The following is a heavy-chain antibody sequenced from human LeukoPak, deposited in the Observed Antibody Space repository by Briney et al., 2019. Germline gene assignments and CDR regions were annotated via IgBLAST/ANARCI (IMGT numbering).Heavy chain of an antibody. V-gene: IGHV4-34*01. J-gene: IGHJ6*03. D-gene: IGHD3-3*01. Sequence: SETLSLTCTVSGGSISSYYWSWIRQPPGKGLEWIGEINHSGSTNYNPSLKSRVTISVDTSKNQFSLKLSPVTAADTAVYYCARQIYDFWSGSYLGGNYYMDVWGKGTTVTVSS. CDR1: GGSISSYY. CDR2: INHSGST. CDR3: ARQIYDFWSGSYLGGNYYMDV.